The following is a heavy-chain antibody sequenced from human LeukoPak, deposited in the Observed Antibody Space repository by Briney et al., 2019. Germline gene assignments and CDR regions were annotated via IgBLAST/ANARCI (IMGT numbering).Heavy chain of an antibody. Sequence: GGSLRLSCAASGFTFSSYSMNWVRQAPGKGLEWVSSISSSSSSINNADSVNGRFTISRDNTKKSLYLQMNSLRPEDTAVYYCAKDVVGQKWPENYWGQGTLVTVSS. CDR1: GFTFSSYS. D-gene: IGHD2-15*01. CDR2: ISSSSSSI. CDR3: AKDVVGQKWPENY. V-gene: IGHV3-21*01. J-gene: IGHJ4*02.